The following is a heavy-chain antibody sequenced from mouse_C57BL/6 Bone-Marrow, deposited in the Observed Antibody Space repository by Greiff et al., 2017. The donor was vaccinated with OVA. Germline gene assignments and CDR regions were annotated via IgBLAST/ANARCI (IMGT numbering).Heavy chain of an antibody. CDR1: GYTFTDYE. CDR2: IDPETGGT. D-gene: IGHD1-3*01. CDR3: AYKAWFAY. Sequence: VQLQQSGAELVRPGASVTLSCKASGYTFTDYEMHWVKQTPVHGLEWIGAIDPETGGTAYNQKFKGKAILTADKSSSTAYMELNSLTSEDSAVYFCAYKAWFAYWGQGTLVTVSA. J-gene: IGHJ3*01. V-gene: IGHV1-15*01.